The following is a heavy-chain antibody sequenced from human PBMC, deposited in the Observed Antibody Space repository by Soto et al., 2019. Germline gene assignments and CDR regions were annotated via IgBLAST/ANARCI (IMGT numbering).Heavy chain of an antibody. CDR3: ARASYGLGVFDY. J-gene: IGHJ4*02. V-gene: IGHV4-4*02. Sequence: QVHLQESGPQLVKPSETLSLTCAVSGDSLSTSNWWTWVRQSPGKGLEWIGQVYHVGTTSYNPALKSRVIISVDKSKNQFSLKLTSMSAADTAVYFCARASYGLGVFDYWGQGSLVAVSS. D-gene: IGHD3-16*01. CDR2: VYHVGTT. CDR1: GDSLSTSNW.